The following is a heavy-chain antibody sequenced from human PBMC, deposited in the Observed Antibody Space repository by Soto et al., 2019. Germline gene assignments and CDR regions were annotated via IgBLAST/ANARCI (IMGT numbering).Heavy chain of an antibody. V-gene: IGHV4-4*02. Sequence: SETLSLTCAVSSASITSSYWWSWVRQPPGKGLEWIGEIYHSGSTNYNPSLKSRVAISVDKSKNQFSLRLSSVTAADTAVYYSASDSQNYYYMDVWGKGTTVTVSS. CDR1: SASITSSYW. CDR3: ASDSQNYYYMDV. J-gene: IGHJ6*03. CDR2: IYHSGST.